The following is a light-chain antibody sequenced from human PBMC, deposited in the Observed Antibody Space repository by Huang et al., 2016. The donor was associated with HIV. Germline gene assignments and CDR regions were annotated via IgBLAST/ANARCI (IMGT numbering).Light chain of an antibody. CDR2: LGS. CDR3: MQALQTPEYT. Sequence: DIVMTQSPLSLPVTPGEPASISCRSSQSLLHSNGYNYLGWYLQKPGQSPQLLIYLGSNRASGVPDRFSGSGSGTDFTLKISRVEAEDVGVYYCMQALQTPEYTFGQGTKLEIK. V-gene: IGKV2-28*01. CDR1: QSLLHSNGYNY. J-gene: IGKJ2*01.